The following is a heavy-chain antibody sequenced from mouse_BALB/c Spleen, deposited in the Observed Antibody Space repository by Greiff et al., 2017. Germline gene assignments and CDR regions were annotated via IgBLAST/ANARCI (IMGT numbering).Heavy chain of an antibody. CDR3: ARGNYVDYYAMDY. V-gene: IGHV1-4*01. CDR1: GYTFTSYT. Sequence: QVQLKQSGAELARPGASVKMSCKASGYTFTSYTMHWVKQRPGQGLEWIGYINPSSGYTNYNQKFKDKATLTADKSSSTAYMQLSSLTSEDSAVYYCARGNYVDYYAMDYWGQGTSVTVSS. J-gene: IGHJ4*01. D-gene: IGHD2-1*01. CDR2: INPSSGYT.